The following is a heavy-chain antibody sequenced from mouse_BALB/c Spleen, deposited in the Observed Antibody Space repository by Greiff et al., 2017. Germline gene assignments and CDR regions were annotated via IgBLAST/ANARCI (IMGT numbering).Heavy chain of an antibody. J-gene: IGHJ3*01. D-gene: IGHD2-4*01. CDR2: ISDGGSYT. CDR3: ARGDDYDAWFAY. V-gene: IGHV5-4*02. Sequence: EVKLVESGGGLVKPGGSLKLSCAASGFTFSDYYMYWVRQTPEKRLEWVATISDGGSYTYYPDSVKGRFTISRDNAKNNRYLQMSSLKSEDTAMYYCARGDDYDAWFAYWGQGTLVTVSA. CDR1: GFTFSDYY.